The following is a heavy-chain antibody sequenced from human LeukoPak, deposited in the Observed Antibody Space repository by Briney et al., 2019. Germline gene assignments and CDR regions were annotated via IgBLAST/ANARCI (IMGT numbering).Heavy chain of an antibody. V-gene: IGHV1-2*02. CDR2: INPNSGGT. CDR3: ARGYYDSSGSPPIEHDAFDI. Sequence: ASVKVSCKASGYTFTGYYMHWVRQAPGQGLEWMGWINPNSGGTNYAQKFQGRVTMTRDTSISTAYMELSRLRSDDTAVYYRARGYYDSSGSPPIEHDAFDIWGQGTMVTVSS. CDR1: GYTFTGYY. D-gene: IGHD3-22*01. J-gene: IGHJ3*02.